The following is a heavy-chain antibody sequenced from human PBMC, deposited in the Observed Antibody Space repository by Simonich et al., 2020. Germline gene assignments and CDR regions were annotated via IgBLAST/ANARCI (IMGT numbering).Heavy chain of an antibody. V-gene: IGHV3-23*01. J-gene: IGHJ4*02. CDR2: SSGSCGST. D-gene: IGHD1-7*01. CDR3: AKRSGVSITGTFDY. Sequence: EVQLLESGGGLVQPGGSLRLSCAASGFTFSSYAMSWVRQAPGKGVGWVSASSGSCGSTYYADSVKGRFTISRDNSKNTLYLQMNSLRAEDTAVYYCAKRSGVSITGTFDYWGQGTLVTVSS. CDR1: GFTFSSYA.